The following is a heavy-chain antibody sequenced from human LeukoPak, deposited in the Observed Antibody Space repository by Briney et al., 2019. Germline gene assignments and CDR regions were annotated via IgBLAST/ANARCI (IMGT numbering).Heavy chain of an antibody. Sequence: ASVTVSCKASGYTFTGYYMHWVRQAPGQGLEWMGWINPNSGGTNYAQKFQGRVTMTRDTSISTAYMELSRLRSDDTAVYYCAREDRGYCSGGSCRPADAFDIWGQGTMVTVSS. J-gene: IGHJ3*02. CDR1: GYTFTGYY. D-gene: IGHD2-15*01. CDR3: AREDRGYCSGGSCRPADAFDI. CDR2: INPNSGGT. V-gene: IGHV1-2*02.